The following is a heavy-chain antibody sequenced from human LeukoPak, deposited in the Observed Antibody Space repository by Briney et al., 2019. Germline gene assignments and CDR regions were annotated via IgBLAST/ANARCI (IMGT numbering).Heavy chain of an antibody. Sequence: ASVKVSCKASGYTFSNYGVSWVRQAPGQGLEWMGWISVYNNNIKYAQKFQGRVTMTTDKSTSTAYMELRSLRSDDTAVYYCARDYGGDGSGYAFDIWGQGTMVTVSS. D-gene: IGHD5-24*01. CDR1: GYTFSNYG. CDR3: ARDYGGDGSGYAFDI. V-gene: IGHV1-18*01. J-gene: IGHJ3*02. CDR2: ISVYNNNI.